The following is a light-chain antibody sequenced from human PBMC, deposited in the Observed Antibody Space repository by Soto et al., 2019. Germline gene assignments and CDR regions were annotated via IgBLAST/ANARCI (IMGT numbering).Light chain of an antibody. CDR2: GAS. CDR1: QSVYSN. V-gene: IGKV3-15*01. Sequence: EVVMTQSPATLSVSPGERATLSCRASQSVYSNLAWYQQKPGQAPRLLISGASTRATGIPARFSGSGSGTEFTLTISSLQSEDFAVYYCKQYNNWITFGQGTRLEIK. CDR3: KQYNNWIT. J-gene: IGKJ5*01.